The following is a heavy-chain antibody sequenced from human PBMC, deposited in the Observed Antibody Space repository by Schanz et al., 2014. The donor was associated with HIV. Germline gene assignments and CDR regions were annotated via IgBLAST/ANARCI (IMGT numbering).Heavy chain of an antibody. D-gene: IGHD3-22*01. CDR1: GFNFNSYG. CDR2: ISYDGTKK. CDR3: AKDRNQYDSRYIGKGNYYYYYGMDV. J-gene: IGHJ6*02. Sequence: VQLLESGGGVVQPGRSLRLSCVASGFNFNSYGMHWVRQAPGKGLEWVAVISYDGTKKHYADSVKGRFTISRDNSKNTVYLQAKSLRPEDTAVYYCAKDRNQYDSRYIGKGNYYYYYGMDVWGQGTTVTVSS. V-gene: IGHV3-30*18.